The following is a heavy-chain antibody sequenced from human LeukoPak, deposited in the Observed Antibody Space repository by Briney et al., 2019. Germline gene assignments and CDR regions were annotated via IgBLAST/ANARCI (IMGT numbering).Heavy chain of an antibody. V-gene: IGHV3-23*01. CDR3: AKNDSSGYQNYYYYGMDV. D-gene: IGHD3-22*01. CDR1: GFTFSSYA. J-gene: IGHJ6*02. Sequence: GGSLRLSCAASGFTFSSYAMSWVRQAPGKGLEWVSSISGSGGSTYYADSVKGRFTISRDNSKNTLYLQMNSLRAEDTAVYYCAKNDSSGYQNYYYYGMDVWGQGTTVTVSS. CDR2: ISGSGGST.